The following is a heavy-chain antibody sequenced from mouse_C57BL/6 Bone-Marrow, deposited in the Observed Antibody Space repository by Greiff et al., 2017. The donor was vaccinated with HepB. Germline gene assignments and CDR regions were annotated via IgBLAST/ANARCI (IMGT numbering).Heavy chain of an antibody. CDR2: INPYNGGT. Sequence: EVQGVESGPVLVKPGASVKMSCKASGYTFTDYYMNWVKQSHGKSLEWIGVINPYNGGTSYNQKFKGKATLTVDKSSSTAYMELNSLTSEDSAVYYCASPYDYDGRDYYAMDYWGQGTSVTVSS. D-gene: IGHD2-4*01. V-gene: IGHV1-19*01. CDR1: GYTFTDYY. CDR3: ASPYDYDGRDYYAMDY. J-gene: IGHJ4*01.